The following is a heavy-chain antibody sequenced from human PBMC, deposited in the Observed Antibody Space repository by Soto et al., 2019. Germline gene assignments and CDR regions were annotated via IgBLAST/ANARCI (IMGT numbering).Heavy chain of an antibody. J-gene: IGHJ4*02. D-gene: IGHD4-17*01. V-gene: IGHV3-23*01. CDR2: ISGSGGST. CDR3: AKGGASTTVTAWYFDY. Sequence: GGSLRLSCAASGFTFSSYAMSWVRQAPGKGLEWVSAISGSGGSTYYADSVKGRFTISRDNSKNTLYLQMNSLRAEDTAVYYCAKGGASTTVTAWYFDYWGQGTLVTVSS. CDR1: GFTFSSYA.